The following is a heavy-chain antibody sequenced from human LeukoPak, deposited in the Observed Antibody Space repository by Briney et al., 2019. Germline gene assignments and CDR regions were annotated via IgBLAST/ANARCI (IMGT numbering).Heavy chain of an antibody. J-gene: IGHJ4*02. CDR1: GFTLSSYA. CDR3: AKDRRLAAFDY. V-gene: IGHV3-23*01. Sequence: GGSLRLSCAASGFTLSSYATSWVRQGPGKGLEWVSGITGRGENIYYAGSVKGRFTISRDNSKNTLYLQMNSLRAEDTAVYYCAKDRRLAAFDYGGQGTLVTVSS. D-gene: IGHD6-25*01. CDR2: ITGRGENI.